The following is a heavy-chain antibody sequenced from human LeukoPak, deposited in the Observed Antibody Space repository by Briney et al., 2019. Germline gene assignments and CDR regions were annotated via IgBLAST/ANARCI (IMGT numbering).Heavy chain of an antibody. CDR2: IDPSDSYT. J-gene: IGHJ5*02. CDR1: GYSFTTYW. Sequence: GESLKISCRGSGYSFTTYWIGWMRQMPGKGLEWMGRIDPSDSYTNYSPSFQGHVTISADKSISTAYLQWSSLKASDTAMYYCARLVAAGTLSPWGQGTLVTVSS. D-gene: IGHD6-13*01. V-gene: IGHV5-10-1*01. CDR3: ARLVAAGTLSP.